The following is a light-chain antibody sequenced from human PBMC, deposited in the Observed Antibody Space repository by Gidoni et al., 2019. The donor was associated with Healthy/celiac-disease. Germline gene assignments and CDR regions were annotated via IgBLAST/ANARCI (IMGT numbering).Light chain of an antibody. V-gene: IGKV1-39*01. CDR1: QSISSY. CDR2: AAF. J-gene: IGKJ2*01. CDR3: QQSYSTPPEYT. Sequence: DIQMPQSPSSLSASVGDRVTITCRDSQSISSYLNWYQQKPGKAPKLLIYAAFSLQSGVPSRFSGSGSGTDLTLNISSLQPEDFATYYCQQSYSTPPEYTCGQGTKLEIK.